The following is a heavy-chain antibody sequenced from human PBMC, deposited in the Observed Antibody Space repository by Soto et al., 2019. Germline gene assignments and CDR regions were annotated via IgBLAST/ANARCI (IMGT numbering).Heavy chain of an antibody. V-gene: IGHV3-9*01. J-gene: IGHJ5*02. CDR3: TKGGAYSSSNGWFDP. Sequence: EVQLVESGGGLVQPGRSLRLSCAASGFTFDDYAMHWVRQAPGKGLEWVSGISWNSGNIDYAASVRGRFTISRDNAKNSLYLQMNSLRAEDTALYYCTKGGAYSSSNGWFDPWGQGTLVTVSS. CDR1: GFTFDDYA. D-gene: IGHD6-13*01. CDR2: ISWNSGNI.